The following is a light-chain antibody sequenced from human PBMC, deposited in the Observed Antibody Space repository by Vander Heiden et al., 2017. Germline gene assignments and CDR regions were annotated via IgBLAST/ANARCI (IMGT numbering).Light chain of an antibody. CDR2: DNN. Sequence: QSGFTKPPSVSAAPGQKVTLSCSGSSSNIGNNYVSWYQQLPGTAPKLLIYDNNKRPSGIPDRFSGSKSGTSATLCITGLQTGDEADYYCGTWDSSLSAGVFGGGTKLTVL. CDR1: SSNIGNNY. J-gene: IGLJ3*02. CDR3: GTWDSSLSAGV. V-gene: IGLV1-51*01.